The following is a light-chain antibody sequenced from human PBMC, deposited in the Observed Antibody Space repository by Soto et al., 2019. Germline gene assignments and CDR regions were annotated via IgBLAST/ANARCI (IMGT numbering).Light chain of an antibody. Sequence: EIVMTQSPATLSVSPGERATLSCRASQSISSNLAWYQQKPGQAPRLLIYGASTRATGIPARFSGSGSGTAFTLTISRLQSEDFAVYYCQHYNNWPMYTFGQGTKLEIK. V-gene: IGKV3-15*01. J-gene: IGKJ2*01. CDR1: QSISSN. CDR2: GAS. CDR3: QHYNNWPMYT.